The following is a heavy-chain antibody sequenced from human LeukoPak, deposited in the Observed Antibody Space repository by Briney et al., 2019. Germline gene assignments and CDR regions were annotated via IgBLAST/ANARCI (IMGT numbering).Heavy chain of an antibody. J-gene: IGHJ6*03. CDR2: INPSGGST. V-gene: IGHV1-46*01. CDR1: GYTFTSYY. D-gene: IGHD3-10*01. CDR3: ARDEDYYRNYYYYYMDV. Sequence: ASVKVSCKASGYTFTSYYMHWVRQAPGQGLEWMGIINPSGGSTSYAQKFQGRVTMTRDTSTSTVYMVLSSLRSEDTAVYYCARDEDYYRNYYYYYMDVWGKGTTVTISS.